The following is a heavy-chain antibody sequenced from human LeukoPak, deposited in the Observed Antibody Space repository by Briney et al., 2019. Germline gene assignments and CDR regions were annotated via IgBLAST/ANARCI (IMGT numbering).Heavy chain of an antibody. V-gene: IGHV1-69*05. CDR3: ARAGSSWYDRQIDY. CDR2: ITPIFGTA. Sequence: ASVKVSCKASGGTFSSYGVSWVRQAPGQWLEWMGGITPIFGTANYAQKFQGRVTITTDESTSTAYMELSSLRSEDTAVYYCARAGSSWYDRQIDYWGQGTLVTVSS. J-gene: IGHJ4*02. D-gene: IGHD6-13*01. CDR1: GGTFSSYG.